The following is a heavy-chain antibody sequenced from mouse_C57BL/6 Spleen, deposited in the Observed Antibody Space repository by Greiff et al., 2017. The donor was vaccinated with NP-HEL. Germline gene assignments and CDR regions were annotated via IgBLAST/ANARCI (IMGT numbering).Heavy chain of an antibody. V-gene: IGHV5-16*01. CDR3: ARGYYGNLYYFDY. D-gene: IGHD2-1*01. J-gene: IGHJ3*01. CDR1: GFTFSDYY. CDR2: INYDGSST. Sequence: EVKLVESEGGLVQPGSSMKLSCTASGFTFSDYYMAWVRQVPEKGLEWVANINYDGSSTYYLDSLKSRFIISRDNAKNILYLQMSSLKSEDTATYYCARGYYGNLYYFDYWGQGTLVTVSA.